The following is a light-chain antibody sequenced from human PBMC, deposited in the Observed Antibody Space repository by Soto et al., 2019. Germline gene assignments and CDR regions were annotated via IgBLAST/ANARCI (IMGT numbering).Light chain of an antibody. V-gene: IGKV3-15*01. CDR1: QSISSN. CDR2: GAS. CDR3: QQYDNWPWWT. Sequence: EIVMTQSPATLSVSPGERATLSCRASQSISSNLAWYQQKRGQAPRLLIYGASTRATGIPARFSGSGSGTEFTLTISSLQSEDFAVYYCQQYDNWPWWTFGQGTKVEIK. J-gene: IGKJ1*01.